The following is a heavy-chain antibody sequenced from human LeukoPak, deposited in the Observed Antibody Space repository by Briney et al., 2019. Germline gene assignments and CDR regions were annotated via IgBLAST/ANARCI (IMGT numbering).Heavy chain of an antibody. CDR2: ISYDGSNK. Sequence: GGSLRLSCAASGFTFSSYGMHWVRQAPGKGLEWVAVISYDGSNKYYADSVKGRFTISRDNSKNTLYLQMNSLRAEDTAVYYCAKDQWELLSDYYCGMDVWGQGTTVTVSS. D-gene: IGHD1-26*01. CDR3: AKDQWELLSDYYCGMDV. J-gene: IGHJ6*02. V-gene: IGHV3-30*18. CDR1: GFTFSSYG.